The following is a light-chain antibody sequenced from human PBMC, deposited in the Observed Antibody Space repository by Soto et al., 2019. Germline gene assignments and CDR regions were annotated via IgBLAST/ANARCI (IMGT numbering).Light chain of an antibody. Sequence: QSVLTQPASVSGSPGQSITISCTGTSSDVGGYNYVSWYQQHPGKAPKLMIYEVSNRPSGVSNRFSGSKSGNTASLTISGLQAEDEDDDYCSSYTSSSTPDVFGTGTKV. V-gene: IGLV2-14*01. J-gene: IGLJ1*01. CDR3: SSYTSSSTPDV. CDR1: SSDVGGYNY. CDR2: EVS.